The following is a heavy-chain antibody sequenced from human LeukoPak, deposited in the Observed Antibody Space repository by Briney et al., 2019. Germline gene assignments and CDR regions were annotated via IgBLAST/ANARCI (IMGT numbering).Heavy chain of an antibody. J-gene: IGHJ6*04. CDR2: ISSGSTI. Sequence: GGSLRLSCAASGFTFSSYEMNWVRQAPGKGLEWVSYISSGSTIYYADSVKGRFTISRDNAKNSLYLQMNSLRAEDTAVYYCAELGITMIGGVWGKGTTVTISS. D-gene: IGHD3-10*02. CDR1: GFTFSSYE. CDR3: AELGITMIGGV. V-gene: IGHV3-48*03.